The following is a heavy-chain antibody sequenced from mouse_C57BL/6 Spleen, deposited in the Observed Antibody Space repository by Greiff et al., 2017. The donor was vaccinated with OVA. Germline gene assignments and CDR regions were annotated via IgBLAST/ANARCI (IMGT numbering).Heavy chain of an antibody. J-gene: IGHJ1*03. D-gene: IGHD2-3*01. Sequence: QVQLQQSGPGLVQPSQRLSITCTVSGFSLTSYGVHWVRQSPGKGLEWLGVIWSGGSTDYNAAFISRLSISKDNSKSQVFFKMNSLQADDTAIYYCARKGDGYYWYFDVWGTGTTVTVSS. CDR2: IWSGGST. V-gene: IGHV2-2*01. CDR3: ARKGDGYYWYFDV. CDR1: GFSLTSYG.